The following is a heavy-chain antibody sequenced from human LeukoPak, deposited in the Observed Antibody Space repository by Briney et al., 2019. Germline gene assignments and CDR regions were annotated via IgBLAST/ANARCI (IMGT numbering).Heavy chain of an antibody. J-gene: IGHJ4*02. V-gene: IGHV1-2*02. D-gene: IGHD4-17*01. CDR3: ARVGDYGAAAFDFDY. CDR1: GYTFTGYY. CDR2: INPNSGGT. Sequence: ASVKVSCKASGYTFTGYYMHWVRQAPGQGLEWMGWINPNSGGTNYAQKFQGRVTVTRDTSISTAYMELSRLRSDDTAVYYCARVGDYGAAAFDFDYWGQGTLVTVSS.